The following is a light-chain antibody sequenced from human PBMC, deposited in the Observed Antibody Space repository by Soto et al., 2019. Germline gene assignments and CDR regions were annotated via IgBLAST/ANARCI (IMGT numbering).Light chain of an antibody. Sequence: QSVLTQPPSASGTPGQRVTISCSGSSSNIGSNTVNWYQQLPGTAPKLLIYSNNQRPSGVPDRFSGSKSGNTASLTISGLQAEDEADYYCSSYTTGDTLYVFGTGTKLTVL. CDR3: SSYTTGDTLYV. CDR2: SNN. V-gene: IGLV1-44*01. J-gene: IGLJ1*01. CDR1: SSNIGSNT.